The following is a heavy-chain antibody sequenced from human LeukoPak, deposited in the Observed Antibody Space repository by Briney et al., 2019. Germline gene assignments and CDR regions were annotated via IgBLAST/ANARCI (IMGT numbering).Heavy chain of an antibody. V-gene: IGHV3-43*02. J-gene: IGHJ4*02. CDR1: GFTFDDYA. Sequence: PGGSLRLSCAASGFTFDDYAMHWVRQGPGKGLEWVSLISGDGGSTYYADSVKGRFTISRDNSKNSLYLQMNSLRTEDTALYYCAKPEGSGDYFDYWGQGTLVTVSS. CDR3: AKPEGSGDYFDY. D-gene: IGHD1-26*01. CDR2: ISGDGGST.